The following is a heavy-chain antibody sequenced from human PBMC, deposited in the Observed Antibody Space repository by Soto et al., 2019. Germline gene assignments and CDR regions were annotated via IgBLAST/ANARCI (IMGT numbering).Heavy chain of an antibody. CDR3: ARDSSSCDY. V-gene: IGHV4-34*01. J-gene: IGHJ4*02. CDR2: INHSGST. CDR1: GGSFSGYY. D-gene: IGHD6-13*01. Sequence: SETLSLTCAVYGGSFSGYYWSWIRQPPGKGLEWIGEINHSGSTNYNPSLKSRVTISVDTSKNQFSLKLSSVTAADTAVYYCARDSSSCDYWGQGTLVTVSS.